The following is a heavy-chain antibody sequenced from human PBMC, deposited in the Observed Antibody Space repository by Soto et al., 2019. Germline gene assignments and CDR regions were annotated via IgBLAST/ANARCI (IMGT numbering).Heavy chain of an antibody. D-gene: IGHD3-3*01. V-gene: IGHV3-30-3*01. CDR3: ARVIFETYLGYYYGMAV. J-gene: IGHJ6*02. CDR1: GFTFSSYA. Sequence: GGSLRLSCAASGFTFSSYAMHWVRQAPGKGLEWVAVISYDGSNKYYADSVKGRFTISRDNSKNTLYLQMNSLRAEDTAVYYCARVIFETYLGYYYGMAVWGHGTPGHRL. CDR2: ISYDGSNK.